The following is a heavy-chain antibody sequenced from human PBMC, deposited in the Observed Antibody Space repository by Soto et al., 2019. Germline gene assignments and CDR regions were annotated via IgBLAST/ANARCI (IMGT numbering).Heavy chain of an antibody. CDR2: ISSYGADT. J-gene: IGHJ4*02. CDR3: VQEGNMRSDSHGQFEY. V-gene: IGHV3-64D*06. D-gene: IGHD2-21*02. CDR1: GFTFNSYA. Sequence: EVQLVESGGTLVQPGGSLRLSCSASGFTFNSYAMHWVRQAPGKGLEFVSAISSYGADTYYADSVKGRFAISRDNSKNTQYLQLSSLRAEDTALYYCVQEGNMRSDSHGQFEYWGQGALVNVSS.